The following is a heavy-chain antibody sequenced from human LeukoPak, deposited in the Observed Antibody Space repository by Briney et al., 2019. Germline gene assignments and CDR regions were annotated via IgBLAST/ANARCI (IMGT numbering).Heavy chain of an antibody. CDR2: INPNSGGT. CDR1: GYTFTGYY. J-gene: IGHJ4*02. Sequence: ASVKVSCKASGYTFTGYYMHWVRQAPGQGLEWMGWINPNSGGTNYAQKFQGRVTMTRDTSISTAYMELSRLRSDDTAVYYCARGSDLRRYNWNHRFDYWGQGTLVTVSS. D-gene: IGHD1-14*01. V-gene: IGHV1-2*02. CDR3: ARGSDLRRYNWNHRFDY.